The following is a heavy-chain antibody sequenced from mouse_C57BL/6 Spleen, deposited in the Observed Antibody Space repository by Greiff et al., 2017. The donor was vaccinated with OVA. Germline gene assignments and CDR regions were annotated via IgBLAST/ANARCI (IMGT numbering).Heavy chain of an antibody. J-gene: IGHJ2*01. CDR2: ISDGGSYT. V-gene: IGHV5-4*03. CDR3: ARKGSGLGFDY. Sequence: EVKLEESGGGLVKPGGSLKLSCAASGFTFSSYAMSWVRQTPEKRLEWVATISDGGSYTYYPDNVKGRFTISRDNAKNNLYLQMSHLKSEDTAMYYCARKGSGLGFDYWGQGTTLTVSS. CDR1: GFTFSSYA. D-gene: IGHD3-2*02.